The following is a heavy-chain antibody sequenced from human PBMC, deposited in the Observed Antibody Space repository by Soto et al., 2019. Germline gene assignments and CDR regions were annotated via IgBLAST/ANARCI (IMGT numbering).Heavy chain of an antibody. CDR3: ATELRWNETFDM. CDR1: GFTFSTYG. D-gene: IGHD3-3*01. Sequence: QVQLVESGGGVVQPGRSLRLSCTASGFTFSTYGMHWVRQAPGKGLEWVGMIWNDGSNKYYADSVKGRFTISRDNSKNTRYLQVNSLRAEDTSVYYCATELRWNETFDMWGQGTTVTVSS. CDR2: IWNDGSNK. J-gene: IGHJ3*02. V-gene: IGHV3-33*03.